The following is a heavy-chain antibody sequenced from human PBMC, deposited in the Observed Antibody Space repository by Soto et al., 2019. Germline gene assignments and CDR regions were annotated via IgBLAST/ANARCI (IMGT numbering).Heavy chain of an antibody. CDR1: GFSLSNARMG. Sequence: SGPTLVNPTETLTLTCTVSGFSLSNARMGVSWIRQPPGKALEWLAHIFSNDEKSYSTSLKSRLTISKDTSKSQVVLTMTNMDPVDTATYYCARILVAAAIPRNPSYYFDYWGQGTLVTVSS. V-gene: IGHV2-26*01. CDR2: IFSNDEK. J-gene: IGHJ4*02. D-gene: IGHD2-15*01. CDR3: ARILVAAAIPRNPSYYFDY.